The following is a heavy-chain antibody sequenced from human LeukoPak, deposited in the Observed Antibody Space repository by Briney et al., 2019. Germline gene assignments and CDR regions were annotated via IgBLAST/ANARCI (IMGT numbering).Heavy chain of an antibody. D-gene: IGHD2-21*02. CDR2: INPNSGGT. Sequence: GASVKVSCKASGYTFTGYYKHWVRQAPGQGLEWMGRINPNSGGTNYAQKFQGRVTMTRDTSISTAYMELSRLRSDDTAVYYCARDFPIVVVTGGDYWGQGTLVTVSS. J-gene: IGHJ4*02. CDR3: ARDFPIVVVTGGDY. CDR1: GYTFTGYY. V-gene: IGHV1-2*06.